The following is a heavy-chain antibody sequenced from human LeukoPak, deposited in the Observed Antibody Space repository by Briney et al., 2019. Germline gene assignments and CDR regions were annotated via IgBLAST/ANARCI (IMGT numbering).Heavy chain of an antibody. D-gene: IGHD6-13*01. CDR3: AKVPVAAAAPYYVDY. CDR2: ISGSGGST. V-gene: IGHV3-23*01. Sequence: PGGSLRLSCAASGFTFSSYAMSWVRQAPGKGLEWVSAISGSGGSTYYADSVKGRFTISRDNSKHTLYLQMNSLRAEDTAVYYRAKVPVAAAAPYYVDYWGQGTLVTASS. CDR1: GFTFSSYA. J-gene: IGHJ4*02.